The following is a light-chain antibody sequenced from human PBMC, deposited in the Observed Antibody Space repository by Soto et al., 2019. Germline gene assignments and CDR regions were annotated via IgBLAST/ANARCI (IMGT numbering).Light chain of an antibody. CDR2: AAS. J-gene: IGKJ5*01. Sequence: DIQLTQSPSSLSASLGDRVTITCRASQSVSNYLNWYQQKPGKAPKLLIYAASSLQSGVPSRFSGSGSGTDFTLTISSLQPEDFATYYCQQSYSTPPLTFGQGTRLEIK. CDR3: QQSYSTPPLT. CDR1: QSVSNY. V-gene: IGKV1-39*01.